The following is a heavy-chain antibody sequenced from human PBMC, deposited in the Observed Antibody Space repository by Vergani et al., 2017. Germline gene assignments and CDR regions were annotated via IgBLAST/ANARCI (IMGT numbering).Heavy chain of an antibody. Sequence: QLQLQQWGAGLLKPSETLSLTCAVYGGSFSGYYWNWIRQPPGKGLEWIGEINHSGSTNYNPSLKSRVTISVDTSKNQFSLKLSSVTAADTAVYYCARAGGHRSYYYMDVWGKGTTVTVSS. J-gene: IGHJ6*03. V-gene: IGHV4-34*01. CDR3: ARAGGHRSYYYMDV. D-gene: IGHD1-14*01. CDR1: GGSFSGYY. CDR2: INHSGST.